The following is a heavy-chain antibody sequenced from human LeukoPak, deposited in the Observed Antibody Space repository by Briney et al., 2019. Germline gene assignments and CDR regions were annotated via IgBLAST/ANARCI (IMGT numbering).Heavy chain of an antibody. CDR3: ARDEDLRN. D-gene: IGHD4-17*01. V-gene: IGHV3-21*01. CDR2: ISSSSSYI. J-gene: IGHJ4*02. Sequence: GGSLRLSCAASGFTFSSYSMNWVRQAPGKGLEWVSSISSSSSYIYHADSVKGRFTISRDNAKNSLYLQMNSLRAEDTAVYYCARDEDLRNWGQGTLVTVSS. CDR1: GFTFSSYS.